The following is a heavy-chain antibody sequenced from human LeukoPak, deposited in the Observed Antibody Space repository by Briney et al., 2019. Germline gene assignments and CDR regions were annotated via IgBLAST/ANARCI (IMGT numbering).Heavy chain of an antibody. V-gene: IGHV1-8*03. CDR2: VNCDNGNT. J-gene: IGHJ5*02. CDR1: GYTFTSFD. CDR3: TRGPFLNGNAYNWFDP. Sequence: ASVKVSCKTSGYTFTSFDINWARHTTGHGPEWMGWVNCDNGNTRYARKFQGRVAIARDTSTSTVYLELNNLASDDTAIYYCTRGPFLNGNAYNWFDPWGQGTLVTVSS. D-gene: IGHD1-20*01.